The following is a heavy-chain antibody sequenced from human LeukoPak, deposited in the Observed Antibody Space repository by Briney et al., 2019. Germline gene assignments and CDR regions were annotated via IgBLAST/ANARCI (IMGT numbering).Heavy chain of an antibody. V-gene: IGHV3-33*06. J-gene: IGHJ4*02. CDR3: AKGQSSTSTRSFDL. CDR2: IWYDGSNK. D-gene: IGHD2-2*01. Sequence: TGGSLRLSCAASGFTFSSYGMHWVRQAPGKGLEWVAVIWYDGSNKYYADSVKGRFTISRDNSKNTLYLQMSGLRAEDTAIYYCAKGQSSTSTRSFDLWGQGTLVTVSS. CDR1: GFTFSSYG.